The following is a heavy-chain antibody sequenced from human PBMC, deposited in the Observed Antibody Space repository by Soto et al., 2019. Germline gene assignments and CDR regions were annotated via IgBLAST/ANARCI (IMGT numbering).Heavy chain of an antibody. Sequence: VQLVQSGAEVKKPGSSVKVSCKASGGIFSTYAISWLRQAPGQGLEWMGGIIPLFGTPNYAQRFQGRVTITAGESTSTAYMELSRLRSEDTAVYYCARDRDDYGSGNYYNRIDFWGQGTLVTVSS. CDR2: IIPLFGTP. J-gene: IGHJ4*02. CDR3: ARDRDDYGSGNYYNRIDF. CDR1: GGIFSTYA. V-gene: IGHV1-69*01. D-gene: IGHD3-10*01.